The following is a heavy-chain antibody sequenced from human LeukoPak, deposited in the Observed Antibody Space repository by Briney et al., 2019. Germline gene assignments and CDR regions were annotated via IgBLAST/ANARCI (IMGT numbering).Heavy chain of an antibody. J-gene: IGHJ3*02. CDR1: GFTFSSYS. CDR2: ISSSSSTI. V-gene: IGHV3-48*01. Sequence: PGGSLRLSXAASGFTFSSYSMNWVRQAPGKGLEWVSYISSSSSTIYCADSVKGRFTISRDNAKNSLYLQMNSLRAEDTAVYYCARDPGGTRDYGDYDGAFDIWGQGTMVTVSS. CDR3: ARDPGGTRDYGDYDGAFDI. D-gene: IGHD4-17*01.